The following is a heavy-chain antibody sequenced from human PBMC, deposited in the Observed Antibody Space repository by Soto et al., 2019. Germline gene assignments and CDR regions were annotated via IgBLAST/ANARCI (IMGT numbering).Heavy chain of an antibody. CDR1: TGSMRTYY. V-gene: IGHV4-59*01. J-gene: IGHJ4*02. Sequence: SETLSLTCSVSTGSMRTYYWTWIRQSPGKGLEWIGQISHTGRTKYNPSLESRVTISVDTSRKQFSLKLTSVTAADTALYYCARDDTTGIFDFWGQGTLVTVFS. CDR3: ARDDTTGIFDF. D-gene: IGHD3-3*01. CDR2: ISHTGRT.